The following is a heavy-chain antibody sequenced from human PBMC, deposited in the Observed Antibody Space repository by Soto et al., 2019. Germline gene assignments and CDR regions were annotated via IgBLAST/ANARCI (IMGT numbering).Heavy chain of an antibody. D-gene: IGHD3-3*01. CDR1: GFTFSSYS. CDR3: ARDYDFWSGYYTY. Sequence: GGSLRLSCAASGFTFSSYSMNWVRQAPGKGLEWVSYIRSSGSTIYYADSVKGRFTISRDNAKNSLYLQMNSLRDEDTAVYYCARDYDFWSGYYTYWGPGTLVTVSS. CDR2: IRSSGSTI. V-gene: IGHV3-48*02. J-gene: IGHJ4*02.